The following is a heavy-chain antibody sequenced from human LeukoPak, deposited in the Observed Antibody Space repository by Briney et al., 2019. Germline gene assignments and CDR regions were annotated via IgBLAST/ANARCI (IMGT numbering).Heavy chain of an antibody. CDR1: EFSFSNYW. CDR2: IKQDGSEK. V-gene: IGHV3-7*01. Sequence: GGSLRLSCAASEFSFSNYWMSWVRQAPGKGLEWVANIKQDGSEKYYVDSVKGRFTISRDNAKNSLYLQMNYLRAEDTAVYYCARALGKLQPYYYYYGMDVWGQGTTVTVSS. CDR3: ARALGKLQPYYYYYGMDV. D-gene: IGHD3-16*01. J-gene: IGHJ6*02.